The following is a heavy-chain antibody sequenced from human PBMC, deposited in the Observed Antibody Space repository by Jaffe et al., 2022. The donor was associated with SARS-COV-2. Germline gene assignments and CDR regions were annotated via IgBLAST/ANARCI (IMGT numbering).Heavy chain of an antibody. J-gene: IGHJ6*02. CDR3: ARGGYDFWSGHSYGMDV. D-gene: IGHD3-3*01. V-gene: IGHV3-33*01. Sequence: QVQLVESGGGVVQPGRSLRLSCAASGFTFSSYGMHWVRQAPGKGLEWVAVIWYDGSNKYYADSVKGRFTISRDNSKNTLYLQMNSLRAEDTAVYYCARGGYDFWSGHSYGMDVWGQGTTVTVSS. CDR1: GFTFSSYG. CDR2: IWYDGSNK.